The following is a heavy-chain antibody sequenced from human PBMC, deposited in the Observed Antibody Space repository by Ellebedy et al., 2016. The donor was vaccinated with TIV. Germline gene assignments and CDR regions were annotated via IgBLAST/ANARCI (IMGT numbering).Heavy chain of an antibody. D-gene: IGHD1-26*01. J-gene: IGHJ4*02. V-gene: IGHV3-48*04. CDR1: GFTFSNSS. Sequence: PGGSLRLSCAASGFTFSNSSMNWVRQVPGKGLEWVSYISSSSYMMYYADSLKGRFTISRDDAKNSLYLQMNSLRADDTAVYYCARVLSGSERDYWGQGTLVTVSS. CDR3: ARVLSGSERDY. CDR2: ISSSSYMM.